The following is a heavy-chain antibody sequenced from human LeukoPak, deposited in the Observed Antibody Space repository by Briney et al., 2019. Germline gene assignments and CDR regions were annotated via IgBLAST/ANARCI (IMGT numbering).Heavy chain of an antibody. CDR3: ARVGYYGSGSLNWFDP. D-gene: IGHD3-10*01. Sequence: SGTLSLTCTVSGGSISGSSYYWGWIRQPPGKGLEWIGSIYYSGTTYYNPSLKSRVTISVDTSKNQFSLKLSSVTAADTAVYYCARVGYYGSGSLNWFDPWGQGTLVTVSS. J-gene: IGHJ5*02. CDR2: IYYSGTT. CDR1: GGSISGSSYY. V-gene: IGHV4-39*07.